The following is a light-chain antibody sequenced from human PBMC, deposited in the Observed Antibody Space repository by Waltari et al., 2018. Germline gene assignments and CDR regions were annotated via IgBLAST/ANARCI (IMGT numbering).Light chain of an antibody. J-gene: IGKJ1*01. CDR2: KAS. CDR1: QSISSW. Sequence: DIQITQSPSSLSASVGDTVTITCRASQSISSWLDWYQQKPGKAPKLLIYKASTLQSGVPSRFSGSGSGTGFTLTISSLQPEDFATYYCLQYSSSPWTFGQGTKVEIK. CDR3: LQYSSSPWT. V-gene: IGKV1-12*01.